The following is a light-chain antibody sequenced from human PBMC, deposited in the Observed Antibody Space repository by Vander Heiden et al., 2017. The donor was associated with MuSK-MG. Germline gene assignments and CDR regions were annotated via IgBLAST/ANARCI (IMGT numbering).Light chain of an antibody. CDR3: QQDHSFPYT. V-gene: IGKV1D-8*01. Sequence: VIWMTQSPSLLSASTGDRVTISSRMSHVISSYLAWYQQKPGKAPELLIYAASTLQSGVPSRFSGSGSGTDFTLTISCLQSEDFATYYGQQDHSFPYTFGQGTKVEIK. J-gene: IGKJ2*01. CDR2: AAS. CDR1: HVISSY.